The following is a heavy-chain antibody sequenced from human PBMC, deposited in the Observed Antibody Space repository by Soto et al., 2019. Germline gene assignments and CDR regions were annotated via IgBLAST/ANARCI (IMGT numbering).Heavy chain of an antibody. Sequence: GGSLRLSCAASGFTFSSYSMNWVRQAPGKGLGWVSSISSSSSYIYYADSVKGRFTISRDNAKNSLYLQMNSLRAEDTAVYYCARDSKDIVLMVYAKDFDPWGQGTLVTVSS. J-gene: IGHJ5*02. D-gene: IGHD2-8*01. CDR3: ARDSKDIVLMVYAKDFDP. CDR1: GFTFSSYS. V-gene: IGHV3-21*01. CDR2: ISSSSSYI.